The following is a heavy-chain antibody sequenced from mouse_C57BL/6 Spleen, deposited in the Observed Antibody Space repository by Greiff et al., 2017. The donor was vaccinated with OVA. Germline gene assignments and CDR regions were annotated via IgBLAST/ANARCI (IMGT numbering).Heavy chain of an antibody. D-gene: IGHD2-4*01. CDR1: GFTFSSYA. J-gene: IGHJ2*01. CDR3: ARGDYDYYFDY. CDR2: ISDGGSYT. V-gene: IGHV5-4*01. Sequence: EVQLQQSGGGLVKPGGSLKLSCAASGFTFSSYAMSWVRQTPGKRLEWVATISDGGSYTYYPDNGKGRFTISRDNAKTNLYLQMSHLKAEDTAMYYCARGDYDYYFDYWGQGTTLTVSS.